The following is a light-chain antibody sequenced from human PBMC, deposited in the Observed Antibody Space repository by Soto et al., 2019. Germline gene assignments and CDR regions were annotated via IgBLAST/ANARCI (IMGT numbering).Light chain of an antibody. Sequence: QSVLTQPPSVSGAPGQRVTICCTGSSSNIGAGYDLHWYQQLPGTAPKLLIYGNSNRPSGVPDRFSGSKSGTSASLAITGLQAEDEADYYCQSYDSSLSVNVVFGGGTKLTVL. J-gene: IGLJ2*01. CDR1: SSNIGAGYD. V-gene: IGLV1-40*01. CDR3: QSYDSSLSVNVV. CDR2: GNS.